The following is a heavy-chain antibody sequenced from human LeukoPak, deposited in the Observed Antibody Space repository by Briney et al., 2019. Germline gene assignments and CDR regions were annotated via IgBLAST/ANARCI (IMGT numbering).Heavy chain of an antibody. V-gene: IGHV3-33*01. CDR2: IWYDGSNK. J-gene: IGHJ4*02. CDR3: ARDLLGVSFLDY. Sequence: GGSLRLSCAASGSTFSSYGMHWVRQAPGKGLEWVAVIWYDGSNKYYADSVKGRFTISRDNSKNTLYLQMNSLRAEDTAVYYCARDLLGVSFLDYWGQGTLVTVSS. D-gene: IGHD3-3*01. CDR1: GSTFSSYG.